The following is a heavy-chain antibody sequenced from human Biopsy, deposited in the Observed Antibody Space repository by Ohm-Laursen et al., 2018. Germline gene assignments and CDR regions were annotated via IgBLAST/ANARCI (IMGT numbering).Heavy chain of an antibody. V-gene: IGHV1-8*02. Sequence: ASVKVSCKASGYNFNAYYMQWARQATGQGLEWMGWMNPNSGNTGYAQKFQGRVTMTRNTSISTAHMEVSSLRSEDTAVYYCARGRNPVWFGEDLDYWGQGTPVTVSS. J-gene: IGHJ4*02. D-gene: IGHD3-10*01. CDR2: MNPNSGNT. CDR3: ARGRNPVWFGEDLDY. CDR1: GYNFNAYY.